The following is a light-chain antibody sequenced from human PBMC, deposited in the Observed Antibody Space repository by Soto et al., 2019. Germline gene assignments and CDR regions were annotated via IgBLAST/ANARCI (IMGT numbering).Light chain of an antibody. CDR1: QSISSY. Sequence: DIQMTQSPSSLSASVGDRVTITCRASQSISSYLNWYQQKPGKAPKRLSYDASSLQSGVTSRFSGSGSGTDFTLTISSLQPEDFATYYCQQSYSTPRTFGQGTKVEIK. CDR3: QQSYSTPRT. V-gene: IGKV1-39*01. CDR2: DAS. J-gene: IGKJ1*01.